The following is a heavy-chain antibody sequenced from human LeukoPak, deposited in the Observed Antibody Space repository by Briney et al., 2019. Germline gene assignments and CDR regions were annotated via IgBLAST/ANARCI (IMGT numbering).Heavy chain of an antibody. V-gene: IGHV1-69*13. J-gene: IGHJ6*03. D-gene: IGHD3-16*01. CDR2: IIPIFGTA. CDR3: ARHYWGNLGYMDV. Sequence: SVKVSCKASTYTFTRYGISWVRQAPGQGLEWMGGIIPIFGTANYAQKFQGRVTITADESTSTAYMELSSLRSEDTAVYYCARHYWGNLGYMDVWGKGTTVTISS. CDR1: TYTFTRYG.